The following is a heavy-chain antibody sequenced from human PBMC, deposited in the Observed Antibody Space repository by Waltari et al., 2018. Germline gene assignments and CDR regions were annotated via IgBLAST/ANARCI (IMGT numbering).Heavy chain of an antibody. J-gene: IGHJ4*02. CDR2: ISSSSSYI. D-gene: IGHD6-19*01. CDR3: ARLRIAVAQGDY. V-gene: IGHV3-21*01. CDR1: GFTFSSYS. Sequence: EVQLVESGGGLVKPGGSLRLSCAASGFTFSSYSMNWVRQAPGKGLGWVSSISSSSSYISYADSVKGRFTISRDNAKNSLYLQMNSRRAEDTAVYYCARLRIAVAQGDYWGQGTLVTVSS.